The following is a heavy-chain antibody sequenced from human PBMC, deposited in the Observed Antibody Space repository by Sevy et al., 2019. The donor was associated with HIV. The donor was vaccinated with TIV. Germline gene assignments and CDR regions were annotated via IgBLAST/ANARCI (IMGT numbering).Heavy chain of an antibody. J-gene: IGHJ4*02. CDR2: IYWNDDK. D-gene: IGHD2-2*01. CDR3: AHRSTVVVPAAHTGAFFFDY. CDR1: GFSLSTSGVG. V-gene: IGHV2-5*01. Sequence: SGPTLVNPTQTLTLTCTFSGFSLSTSGVGVGWIRQPPGKALEWLALIYWNDDKRYSPSLKSRLTSTKDTSKNQVVLTMTNMDPVETATYYCAHRSTVVVPAAHTGAFFFDYWGQGTLVTVSS.